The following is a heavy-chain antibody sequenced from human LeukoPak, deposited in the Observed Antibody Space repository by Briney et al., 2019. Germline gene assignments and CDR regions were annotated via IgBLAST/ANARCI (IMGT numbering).Heavy chain of an antibody. J-gene: IGHJ3*02. CDR3: AREEVVPDAFDI. Sequence: GASVKVSCKASGGTFSSYAISWVRQAPGQGLEWMGRIIPILGIANYAQKFQGRVTITADKSTSTAYMELSSLRSEDTAVYYCAREEVVPDAFDIWGQGTMVTVSS. D-gene: IGHD2-15*01. CDR2: IIPILGIA. CDR1: GGTFSSYA. V-gene: IGHV1-69*04.